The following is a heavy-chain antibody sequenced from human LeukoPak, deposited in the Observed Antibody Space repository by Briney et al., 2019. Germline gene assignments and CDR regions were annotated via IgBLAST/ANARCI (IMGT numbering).Heavy chain of an antibody. D-gene: IGHD3-3*01. Sequence: GGSLRLSCAASGFTFSDYYMSWIRQAPGKGLEWVSYISSSGSTIYYADSVKGRFAISRDNAKNSLYLQMNSLRAEDTAVYYCARCYDFWSGYYFQPPGWFDPWGQGTLVTVSS. CDR1: GFTFSDYY. V-gene: IGHV3-11*01. J-gene: IGHJ5*02. CDR3: ARCYDFWSGYYFQPPGWFDP. CDR2: ISSSGSTI.